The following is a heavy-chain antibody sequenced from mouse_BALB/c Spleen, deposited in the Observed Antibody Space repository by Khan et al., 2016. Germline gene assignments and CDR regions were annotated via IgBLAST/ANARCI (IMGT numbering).Heavy chain of an antibody. D-gene: IGHD2-4*01. CDR3: ARDDYVN. CDR2: INPNNGAT. V-gene: IGHV1-18*01. CDR1: GYSFTAYY. J-gene: IGHJ2*01. Sequence: EVQLQESDPDLVKPGASVKISCKAAGYSFTAYYMYWVKQSHGKSLEWIGRINPNNGATTFNQKFKGKAILTVDKSSTTAYMELRSLTSEDSAAYYCARDDYVNWAQGTTLSVPS.